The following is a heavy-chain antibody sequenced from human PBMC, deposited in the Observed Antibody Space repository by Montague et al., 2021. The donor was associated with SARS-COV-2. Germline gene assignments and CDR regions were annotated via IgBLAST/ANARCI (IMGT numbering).Heavy chain of an antibody. CDR3: VRGTLPSRSDAFCYPFDL. Sequence: SLRLSCAASGFTFNNHAMNLVRQAPGKRLEWVSSIVGSGIGAYSTYYXNSVKGRFTVSRDNSKNTVSLQMDSLRAEDTAVYYCVRGTLPSRSDAFCYPFDLWGQGTLVTVSS. V-gene: IGHV3-23*01. D-gene: IGHD2-15*01. CDR2: IVGSGIGAYST. CDR1: GFTFNNHA. J-gene: IGHJ5*02.